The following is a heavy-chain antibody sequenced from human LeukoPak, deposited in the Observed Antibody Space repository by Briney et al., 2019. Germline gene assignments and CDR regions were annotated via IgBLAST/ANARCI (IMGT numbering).Heavy chain of an antibody. CDR1: GFTFSSYW. D-gene: IGHD3-9*01. Sequence: SGGSLRLSCAASGFTFSSYWMSWVRQAPGKGLEWVANIKEDGSEKYYVDSVKGRLTISRDNAKNSLYLQMNSLRAEDTAVYYCARDHFDWGGDFDYWGQGTLVTVSS. J-gene: IGHJ4*02. CDR3: ARDHFDWGGDFDY. CDR2: IKEDGSEK. V-gene: IGHV3-7*03.